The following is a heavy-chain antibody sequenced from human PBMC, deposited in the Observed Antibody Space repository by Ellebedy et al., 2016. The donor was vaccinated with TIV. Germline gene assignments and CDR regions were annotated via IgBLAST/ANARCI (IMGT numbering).Heavy chain of an antibody. CDR3: ARRGSYGDYAVQINSWFDR. V-gene: IGHV3-7*01. CDR1: GFSFRSYW. D-gene: IGHD4-17*01. Sequence: PGGSLRLSGVASGFSFRSYWMSWVRQAPGKGLEWVANIYQDGSNQYYVDSVKGRFTISRDNANKSRFLQMNSLRGEETAVYYCARRGSYGDYAVQINSWFDRWGRGTLVTVSS. J-gene: IGHJ5*02. CDR2: IYQDGSNQ.